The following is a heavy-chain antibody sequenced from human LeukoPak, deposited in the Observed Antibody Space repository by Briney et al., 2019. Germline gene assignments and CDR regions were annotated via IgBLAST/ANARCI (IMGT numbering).Heavy chain of an antibody. CDR2: ISGTDSST. CDR1: GLTFSGHN. J-gene: IGHJ3*02. Sequence: PGGSLRLSCAASGLTFSGHNMNWVRQAPGKGLEWVSTISGTDSSTYYADSVKGRFTISRDNSKNTLFLQMNSLRAEDTAIYYCAKDRGGYINGYDAFDIWGQGTMVTVSS. V-gene: IGHV3-23*01. CDR3: AKDRGGYINGYDAFDI. D-gene: IGHD5-12*01.